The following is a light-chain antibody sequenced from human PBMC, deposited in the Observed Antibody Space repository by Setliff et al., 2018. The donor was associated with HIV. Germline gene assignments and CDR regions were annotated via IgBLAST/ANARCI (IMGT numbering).Light chain of an antibody. V-gene: IGLV2-23*02. CDR3: CSYAGDTAFYV. CDR2: EVN. J-gene: IGLJ1*01. CDR1: NSDVGSYNF. Sequence: QSALTQPASVSGSPGQSITISCTGTNSDVGSYNFVSWYQLHPGKAPKLMIYEVNNRPSGVSNRFSGSKSGNTASLTISGLQAGDEVDYYCCSYAGDTAFYVFGIGTKVTVL.